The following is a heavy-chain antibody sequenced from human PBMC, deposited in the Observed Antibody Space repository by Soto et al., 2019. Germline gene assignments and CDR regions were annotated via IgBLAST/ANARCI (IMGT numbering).Heavy chain of an antibody. Sequence: QVQLVQSGAEVKKPGASVKVSCKASGYTFTSYGISWVRQAPGQGLEWMGWISAYNGNTNYAQKLQGRVTMTTDTSRSTAYMELRSLRSDDTDVYYCARDGTGYDILAGYYIPQYYFDYWCQGTLVTVSS. D-gene: IGHD3-9*01. CDR3: ARDGTGYDILAGYYIPQYYFDY. V-gene: IGHV1-18*01. CDR1: GYTFTSYG. J-gene: IGHJ4*02. CDR2: ISAYNGNT.